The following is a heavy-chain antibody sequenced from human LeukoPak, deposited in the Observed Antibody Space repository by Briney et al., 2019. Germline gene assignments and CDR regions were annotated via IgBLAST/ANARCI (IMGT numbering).Heavy chain of an antibody. V-gene: IGHV1-2*02. Sequence: GASVKVSCKASGYTFTGYYMHWVRQAPGQGLEWRGWINPNSGGTNYAQKFQGRVTMTRDTSISTAYMELSRLRSDDTAVYYCARSITMVRGVMDYWGQGTLVTVSS. CDR2: INPNSGGT. CDR3: ARSITMVRGVMDY. D-gene: IGHD3-10*01. CDR1: GYTFTGYY. J-gene: IGHJ4*02.